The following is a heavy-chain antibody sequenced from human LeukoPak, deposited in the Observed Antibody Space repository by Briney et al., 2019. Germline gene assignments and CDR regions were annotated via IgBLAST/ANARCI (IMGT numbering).Heavy chain of an antibody. Sequence: PGGSLRLSCAASGFTFSSYSMNWVRQAPGKGLEWVSGISWNSGSMGYADSVKGRFTISRDNAKNSLYLQMNSLRAEDTALYYCAKGDVDLLTGSYDYWGQGTLVTVSS. CDR1: GFTFSSYS. J-gene: IGHJ4*02. CDR3: AKGDVDLLTGSYDY. CDR2: ISWNSGSM. V-gene: IGHV3-9*01. D-gene: IGHD3-9*01.